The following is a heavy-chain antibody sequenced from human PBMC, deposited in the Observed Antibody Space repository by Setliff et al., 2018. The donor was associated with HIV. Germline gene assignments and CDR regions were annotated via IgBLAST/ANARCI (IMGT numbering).Heavy chain of an antibody. D-gene: IGHD2-2*03. V-gene: IGHV4-31*02. Sequence: SETLSLTCIVSGASISSGGHYWSWIRQQPGKGLEWLGYLHYTGSHFYYPSLMSRVPISVDTSRNQCSMRLNSVTAADTAVYYCATRGWIEGREVDYWGQGTLVTVSS. CDR2: LHYTGSH. J-gene: IGHJ4*02. CDR1: GASISSGGHY. CDR3: ATRGWIEGREVDY.